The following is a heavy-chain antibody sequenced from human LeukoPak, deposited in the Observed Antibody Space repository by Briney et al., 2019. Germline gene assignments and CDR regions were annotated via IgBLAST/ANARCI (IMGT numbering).Heavy chain of an antibody. Sequence: GGSLRLSCAASGFTFSNAWMTWVRQAPGKGLEXXXXXKSKFDGGTTDYAAPVKGRFTISRDDSKNTLYLQMSSLKTEDTAAYYCTTLASRSPYYYYGMDVWGQGTTVTVSS. CDR3: TTLASRSPYYYYGMDV. V-gene: IGHV3-15*01. CDR2: XKSKFDGGTT. CDR1: GFTFSNAW. J-gene: IGHJ6*02.